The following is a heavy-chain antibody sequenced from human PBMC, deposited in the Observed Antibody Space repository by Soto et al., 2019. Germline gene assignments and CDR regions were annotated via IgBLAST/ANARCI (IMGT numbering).Heavy chain of an antibody. Sequence: QLQLQESAQGLVKPSGPLSPTCSVPGASIPTLIYNWDWIGQPPGKGLEWIGTIYYDGSTPYNPSLRSQVTISVDTSKNHFALKVNSVTAADPAVYYCARFYGNAFDVWGRGTVVTVSS. V-gene: IGHV4-39*02. CDR2: IYYDGST. CDR3: ARFYGNAFDV. J-gene: IGHJ3*01. CDR1: GASIPTLIYN. D-gene: IGHD3-10*01.